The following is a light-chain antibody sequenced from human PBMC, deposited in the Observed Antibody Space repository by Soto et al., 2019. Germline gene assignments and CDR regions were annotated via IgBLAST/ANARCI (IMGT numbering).Light chain of an antibody. CDR3: QQYGSSLSWT. J-gene: IGKJ1*01. CDR2: GAS. Sequence: EILLTPSPGTPSLSPGERATLSCRASQSVSSSYLAWYQQKPGQAPRLLVYGASSRATGIPDRFSGSGSGTDFTLTISRLEPEDFAVYSCQQYGSSLSWTFGQGTKVDIK. V-gene: IGKV3-20*01. CDR1: QSVSSSY.